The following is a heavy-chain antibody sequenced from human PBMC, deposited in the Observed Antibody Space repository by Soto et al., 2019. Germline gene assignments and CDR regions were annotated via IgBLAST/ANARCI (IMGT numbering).Heavy chain of an antibody. Sequence: GGSLRLSCAASGFTFSSYGMHWVRQAPGKGLEWVAVISYDGSNKYYADSVKGRFTISRDNSKNTLYLQMNSLRAEDTAVYYCATTTLSVAAAGGDAFDIWGQGTMVTVSS. V-gene: IGHV3-30*03. D-gene: IGHD6-13*01. J-gene: IGHJ3*02. CDR2: ISYDGSNK. CDR1: GFTFSSYG. CDR3: ATTTLSVAAAGGDAFDI.